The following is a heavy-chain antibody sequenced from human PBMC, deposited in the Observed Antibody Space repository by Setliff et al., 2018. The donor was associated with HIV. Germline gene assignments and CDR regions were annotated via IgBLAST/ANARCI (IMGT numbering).Heavy chain of an antibody. V-gene: IGHV3-74*01. CDR2: IGRDGTVA. J-gene: IGHJ4*02. CDR1: GFSFSSYW. Sequence: GGSLRLSCAASGFSFSSYWMHWVRQAPGKGLEWVSRIGRDGTVANYADSVKGRFTISRDNARNTLFLQMNSLGVEDTALYYCGRDVHDAAADNWGRGTLVTVSS. CDR3: GRDVHDAAADN. D-gene: IGHD6-13*01.